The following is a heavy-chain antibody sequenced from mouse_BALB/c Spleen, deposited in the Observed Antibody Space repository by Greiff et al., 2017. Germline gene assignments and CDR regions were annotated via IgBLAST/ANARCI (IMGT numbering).Heavy chain of an antibody. CDR3: TRLGGNYVDFDV. CDR1: GFTFSSYT. Sequence: EVKLVESGGGLVKPGGSLKLSCAASGFTFSSYTMSWVRQTPEKRLEWVATISSGGSYTYYPDSVKGRFTISRDNAKNTLYLQMSSLKSEDTAMYYCTRLGGNYVDFDVWGAGTTVTVSS. CDR2: ISSGGSYT. V-gene: IGHV5-6-4*01. D-gene: IGHD2-1*01. J-gene: IGHJ1*01.